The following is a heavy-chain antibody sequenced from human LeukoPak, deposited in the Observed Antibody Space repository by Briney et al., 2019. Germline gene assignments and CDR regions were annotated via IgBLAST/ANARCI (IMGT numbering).Heavy chain of an antibody. V-gene: IGHV3-7*01. Sequence: GGSLRLSCAASGFTFSSYWMSWVRQAPGKGLEWVANIKQDGSEKYYVDSVKGRFTISRDNSKNTLFLLMNSLRAEDTAVYYCARGSYYYDSSGYYVFGYWGQGTLVTVSS. D-gene: IGHD3-22*01. CDR1: GFTFSSYW. CDR2: IKQDGSEK. CDR3: ARGSYYYDSSGYYVFGY. J-gene: IGHJ4*02.